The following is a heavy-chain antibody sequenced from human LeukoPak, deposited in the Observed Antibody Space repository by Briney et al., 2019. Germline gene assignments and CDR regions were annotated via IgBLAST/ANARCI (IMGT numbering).Heavy chain of an antibody. J-gene: IGHJ6*02. CDR1: GGSISSSSYY. Sequence: PSETLSLTCTVSGGSISSSSYYWGWLRQPPGKGLEWIGSIYYSGSTYYNPSLKSRVTISVDTSKNQFSLKLSSVTAADTAVYYCANQYSSSWYQLVYYYGMDVWGQGTTVTVSS. CDR2: IYYSGST. V-gene: IGHV4-39*01. CDR3: ANQYSSSWYQLVYYYGMDV. D-gene: IGHD6-13*01.